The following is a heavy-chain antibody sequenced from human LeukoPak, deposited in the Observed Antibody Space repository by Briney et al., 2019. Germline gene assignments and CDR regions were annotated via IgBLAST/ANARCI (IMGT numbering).Heavy chain of an antibody. Sequence: ASVKVSCKASGGTFSSYAISWVRQAPGQGLEWMGGIIPIFGTANYAQKFQGRVTITADESTSTAYMELSSLRSEDTAVYYCARDRYDSSGYHLPLFWGQGTLVTVSS. CDR1: GGTFSSYA. D-gene: IGHD3-22*01. CDR3: ARDRYDSSGYHLPLF. CDR2: IIPIFGTA. J-gene: IGHJ4*02. V-gene: IGHV1-69*13.